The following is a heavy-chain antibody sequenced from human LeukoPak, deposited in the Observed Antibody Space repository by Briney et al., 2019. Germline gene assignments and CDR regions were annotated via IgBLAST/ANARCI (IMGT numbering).Heavy chain of an antibody. J-gene: IGHJ4*02. CDR1: GYTFTSYG. D-gene: IGHD3-22*01. CDR3: ARDRYYYDSSGYYTDY. V-gene: IGHV1-18*01. CDR2: ISAYNGNT. Sequence: ASVKVSCTSSGYTFTSYGISWVRQAPGQGLEWMGGISAYNGNTNYARKLQGRVTMTTDTSTSTAYMELRSLRSDDTAVYYCARDRYYYDSSGYYTDYWGQGTLVTVSS.